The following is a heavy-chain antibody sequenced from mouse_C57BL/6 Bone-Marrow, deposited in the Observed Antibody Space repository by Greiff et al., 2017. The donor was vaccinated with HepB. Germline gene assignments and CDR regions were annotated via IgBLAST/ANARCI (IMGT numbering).Heavy chain of an antibody. CDR3: ARSGYYGSGLDY. D-gene: IGHD1-1*01. Sequence: QVQLQQPGAELVKPGASVKLSCKASGYTFTSYWMHWVKQRPGQGLEWIGMIHPNSGSTNYNEKFKSKATLTVDKSSSTAYMQLSSLTSEDSAVYYCARSGYYGSGLDYWGQGTTLTVSS. CDR1: GYTFTSYW. V-gene: IGHV1-64*01. J-gene: IGHJ2*01. CDR2: IHPNSGST.